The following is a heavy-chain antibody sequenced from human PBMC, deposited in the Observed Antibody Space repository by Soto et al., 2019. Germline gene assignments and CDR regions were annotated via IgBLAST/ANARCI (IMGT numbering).Heavy chain of an antibody. V-gene: IGHV1-46*01. Sequence: SVKVSCKASGYTFTRYYMHWVRQAPGQGLEWMGVINPSGGSTDFAQNFQGRVTMTRDTSTSTVYMELSSLSSEDTAVYYCARGSSSKDPKDAFDIWGQGTMVTVSS. D-gene: IGHD2-15*01. J-gene: IGHJ3*02. CDR3: ARGSSSKDPKDAFDI. CDR2: INPSGGST. CDR1: GYTFTRYY.